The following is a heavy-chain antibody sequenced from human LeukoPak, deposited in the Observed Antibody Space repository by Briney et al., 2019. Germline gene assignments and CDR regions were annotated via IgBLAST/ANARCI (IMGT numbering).Heavy chain of an antibody. CDR1: GGSITSGYS. CDR2: IYFRGSS. D-gene: IGHD3-10*01. J-gene: IGHJ4*02. V-gene: IGHV4-39*01. CDR3: ARRLHGSGNFVY. Sequence: SETLSLTCSVSGGSITSGYSCDWIRQPPGKGLEWIANIYFRGSSSYNPSLKSRITMSVDPPQNQYSLKLNSVTATDTAVYFCARRLHGSGNFVYWGQGILVTVSS.